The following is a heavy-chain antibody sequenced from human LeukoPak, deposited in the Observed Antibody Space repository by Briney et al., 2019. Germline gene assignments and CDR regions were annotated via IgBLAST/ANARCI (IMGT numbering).Heavy chain of an antibody. CDR1: GFTFSSYA. Sequence: GGSLRLSCAASGFTFSSYAMNWVRQAPGKGLEWVSAISHSGASTYYADSVKGRFTIPRDNYKNTLYLQMNSLRGEDTAVYYCAKSVAPYCSGGSCFDAFDIWGQGKMVTVSS. CDR2: ISHSGAST. J-gene: IGHJ3*02. D-gene: IGHD2-15*01. V-gene: IGHV3-23*01. CDR3: AKSVAPYCSGGSCFDAFDI.